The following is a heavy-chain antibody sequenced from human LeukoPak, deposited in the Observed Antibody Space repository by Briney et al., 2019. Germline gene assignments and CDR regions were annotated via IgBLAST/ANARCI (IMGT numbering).Heavy chain of an antibody. CDR3: ARVVAAASGPAFDI. CDR1: GFTFSSYW. J-gene: IGHJ3*02. V-gene: IGHV3-74*01. D-gene: IGHD2-15*01. Sequence: PGGSLRLSCAASGFTFSSYWMHRVRQAPGKGLVWVSRINSDGSSTSYADSVKGRFTISRDNAKNTLYLQMNSLRAEDTAVYYCARVVAAASGPAFDIWGQGTMVTVSS. CDR2: INSDGSST.